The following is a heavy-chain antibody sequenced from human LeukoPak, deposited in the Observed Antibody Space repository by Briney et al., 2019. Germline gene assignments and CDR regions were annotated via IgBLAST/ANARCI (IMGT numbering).Heavy chain of an antibody. D-gene: IGHD1-26*01. CDR2: IWYDGSNQ. J-gene: IGHJ4*02. CDR3: VRDLGGRSGH. V-gene: IGHV3-33*01. CDR1: GLTFRNYG. Sequence: GRSLRLSCAASGLTFRNYGMHWVRQAPGKGLEWVAVIWYDGSNQYYVDSVKGRFTVSRDNAKNTLYLQMNSLRADDTAVYYCVRDLGGRSGHWGPGTLVTVSS.